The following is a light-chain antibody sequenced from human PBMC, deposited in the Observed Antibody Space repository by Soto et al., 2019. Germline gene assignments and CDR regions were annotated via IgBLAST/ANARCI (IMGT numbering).Light chain of an antibody. CDR3: SSYTSSSTPSV. Sequence: QSALTQPASVSGSPGQSITISCTGTSSDVGAYNYVSWYQPHPGKAPKLMIYEVSNRPSGVSNRLSGSKSGNTASLTISGLQAEDEADYYCSSYTSSSTPSVFGTGTKVTVL. J-gene: IGLJ1*01. V-gene: IGLV2-14*01. CDR2: EVS. CDR1: SSDVGAYNY.